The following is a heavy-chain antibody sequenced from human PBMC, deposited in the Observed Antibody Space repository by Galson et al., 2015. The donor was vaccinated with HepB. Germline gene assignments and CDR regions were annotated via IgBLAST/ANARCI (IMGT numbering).Heavy chain of an antibody. Sequence: SLRLSCAASGFTFSSYAMHWVRQAPGKGLEWVAVISYDGSNKYYADSVKGRFTISRDNSKNTLYLQMNSLRAEDTAVYYCDSSGYGHSGYFDYWGQGTLVTVSS. CDR1: GFTFSSYA. J-gene: IGHJ4*02. D-gene: IGHD5-12*01. V-gene: IGHV3-30*04. CDR3: DSSGYGHSGYFDY. CDR2: ISYDGSNK.